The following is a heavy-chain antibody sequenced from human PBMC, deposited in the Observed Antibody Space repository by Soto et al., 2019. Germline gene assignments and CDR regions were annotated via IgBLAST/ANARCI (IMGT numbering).Heavy chain of an antibody. V-gene: IGHV3-23*01. CDR2: ISGGGGST. J-gene: IGHJ3*02. Sequence: EVQLLESGGGLVPPGGSLRLSCAASGFTFTSYAMSWVRQAPGKGLEWVSLISGGGGSTYYADSVKGRFTISRDDSKNAVYLQMDSLRAEDTAVYYCANQRGYSSGWYGAFDIWGQGTMVTVSS. CDR1: GFTFTSYA. D-gene: IGHD6-19*01. CDR3: ANQRGYSSGWYGAFDI.